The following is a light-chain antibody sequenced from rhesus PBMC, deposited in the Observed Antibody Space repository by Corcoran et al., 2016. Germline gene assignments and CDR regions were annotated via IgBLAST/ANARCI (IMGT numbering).Light chain of an antibody. CDR2: ATA. J-gene: IGKJ1*01. V-gene: IGKV1S25*01. Sequence: DIQMTQSPSSLSASVGDRVTITCQASRGISHWLAWYQLKPGKAPKLLIYATANLQNGVPSRFSGSGSGTEFTLTITSLQPEDVATYCGQQHNSHPPTFGQGTNVEI. CDR3: QQHNSHPPT. CDR1: RGISHW.